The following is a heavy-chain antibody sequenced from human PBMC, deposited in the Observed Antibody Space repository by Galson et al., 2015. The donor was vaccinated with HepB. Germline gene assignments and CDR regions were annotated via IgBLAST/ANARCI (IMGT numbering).Heavy chain of an antibody. CDR3: ARDLFGKIGGILGY. D-gene: IGHD3-10*02. CDR1: GYTFTGYY. J-gene: IGHJ4*02. CDR2: INPNSGGT. V-gene: IGHV1-2*06. Sequence: SVKVSCKASGYTFTGYYMHWVRQAPGQGLEWMGRINPNSGGTNYAQKIQGRVTMTRDTSISTAYMELSRLRSEDTAVYYCARDLFGKIGGILGYWGQGTMVTVSS.